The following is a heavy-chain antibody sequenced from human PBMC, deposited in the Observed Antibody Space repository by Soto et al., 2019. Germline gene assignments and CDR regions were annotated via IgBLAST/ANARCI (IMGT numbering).Heavy chain of an antibody. CDR1: GFTFSSYA. V-gene: IGHV3-23*01. Sequence: EVQLLESGGGLVQPRGSLRLSCAASGFTFSSYAMSWVRQAPGKGPEWVSLVDSSGRTFYTDSVKGRFTVSRDNSENTVYLQMDSLRAEDTAVYYCAKWLRSGNYSCDHWGQGTLVTVSS. J-gene: IGHJ5*02. D-gene: IGHD1-26*01. CDR2: VDSSGRT. CDR3: AKWLRSGNYSCDH.